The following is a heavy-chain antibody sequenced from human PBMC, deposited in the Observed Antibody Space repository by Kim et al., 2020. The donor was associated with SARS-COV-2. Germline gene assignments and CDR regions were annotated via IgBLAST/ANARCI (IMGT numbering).Heavy chain of an antibody. D-gene: IGHD2-15*01. J-gene: IGHJ6*02. CDR3: ARGSQVVVADYYGYYPMDV. CDR1: GYSFTTYL. V-gene: IGHV7-4-1*02. Sequence: ASVKVSCKASGYSFTTYLMNWVRQAPGQGLEWMGWINTNTGNPTYAQGFTGRFVFSLDTSVSTAYLQISGLKAEDVAVYYCARGSQVVVADYYGYYPMDVWGQGTTVTVSS. CDR2: INTNTGNP.